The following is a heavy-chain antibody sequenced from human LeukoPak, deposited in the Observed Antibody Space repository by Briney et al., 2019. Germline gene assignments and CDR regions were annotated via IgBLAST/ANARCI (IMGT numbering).Heavy chain of an antibody. V-gene: IGHV4-59*08. D-gene: IGHD3-9*01. J-gene: IGHJ4*02. CDR2: IYYSGST. CDR3: ARLSGTRGHCDILTGYYTPNYFDY. CDR1: GGSISSYY. Sequence: SETLSLTCTVSGGSISSYYWSWIRQPPGKGLEWIGYIYYSGSTNYNPSLKSRVTISVDTSKNQFSLKLSSVTAADTAVYYCARLSGTRGHCDILTGYYTPNYFDYWGQGTLVTVSS.